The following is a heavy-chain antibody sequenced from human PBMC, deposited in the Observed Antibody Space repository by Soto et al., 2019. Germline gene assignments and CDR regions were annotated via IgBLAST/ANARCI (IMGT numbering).Heavy chain of an antibody. J-gene: IGHJ5*02. CDR3: ARGSSSWYYRWFDP. Sequence: LETLYLTCGVSDGSISSSNWWNWVRKPPGKGLEWIGEIYHSGSTNYNPSLKSRVTISVDKSKNQFSLNLSSVTAADTAVYYCARGSSSWYYRWFDPWGQGTLVTVSS. CDR1: DGSISSSNW. D-gene: IGHD6-13*01. CDR2: IYHSGST. V-gene: IGHV4-4*02.